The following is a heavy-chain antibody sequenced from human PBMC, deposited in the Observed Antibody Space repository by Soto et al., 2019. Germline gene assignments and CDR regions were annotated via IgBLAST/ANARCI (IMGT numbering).Heavy chain of an antibody. CDR1: GFTFSSFA. V-gene: IGHV3-30-3*01. J-gene: IGHJ4*02. CDR3: AKAYPQVESNYCDY. D-gene: IGHD1-1*01. Sequence: QVQVVESGGAVVQPGRSLRLSCAASGFTFSSFALHWVRQAPGKGLEWVAVISYDGSNKYYADSVKGRFTISRDNSKNTMYLQMNSLRTEDTAVYYCAKAYPQVESNYCDYWGQGTLVTVSS. CDR2: ISYDGSNK.